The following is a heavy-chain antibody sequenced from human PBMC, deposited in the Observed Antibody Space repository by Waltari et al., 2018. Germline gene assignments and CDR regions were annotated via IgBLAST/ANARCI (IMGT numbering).Heavy chain of an antibody. J-gene: IGHJ4*02. V-gene: IGHV4-4*09. Sequence: QVQLQESGPGLVKPSETLSLTCTVSGGSISSSYWSWLRQPPGKGLEWVGYIYTSGRTNYNPSLKSRITRLLDTSKNQFSLKRSSVTAADTAGYYCARASAYYTIDYWGQGTLVTVSS. CDR2: IYTSGRT. D-gene: IGHD3-3*01. CDR1: GGSISSSY. CDR3: ARASAYYTIDY.